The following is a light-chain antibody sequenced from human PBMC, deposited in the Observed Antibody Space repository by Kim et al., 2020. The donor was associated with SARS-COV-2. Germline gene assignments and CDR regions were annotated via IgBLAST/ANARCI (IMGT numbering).Light chain of an antibody. CDR3: QQYGSSPIT. CDR1: QSVSSNY. CDR2: GAS. V-gene: IGKV3-20*01. J-gene: IGKJ5*01. Sequence: EIVLTQSPATLSLSPGERATLTCRASQSVSSNYLAWYQQKPGQAPRLLIYGASSRATGIPDRFSGSGSGTDFTLTISRLEPEDFAVYCYQQYGSSPITFGQGTRLEMK.